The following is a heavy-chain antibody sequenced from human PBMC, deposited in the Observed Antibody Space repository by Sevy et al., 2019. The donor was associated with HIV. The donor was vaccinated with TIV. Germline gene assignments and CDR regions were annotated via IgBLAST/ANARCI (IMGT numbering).Heavy chain of an antibody. V-gene: IGHV4-39*01. CDR2: IYYSGST. J-gene: IGHJ4*02. Sequence: SETLSLTCTVSGGSISSSNYFWGWIRQPPGKGLEWIGNIYYSGSTYDNPSLRSRVPISVDTSKTQFSLKLTSVTAADTAVYCYARQRTGWELDGYYFDYWGQGTLVTLSS. CDR3: ARQRTGWELDGYYFDY. D-gene: IGHD1-26*01. CDR1: GGSISSSNYF.